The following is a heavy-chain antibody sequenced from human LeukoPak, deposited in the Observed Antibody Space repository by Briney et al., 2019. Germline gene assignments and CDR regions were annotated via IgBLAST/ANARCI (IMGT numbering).Heavy chain of an antibody. J-gene: IGHJ4*02. V-gene: IGHV4-34*01. CDR1: GGSFSGYY. Sequence: PSETLSLTCAVYGGSFSGYYWSWIRQPPGKGLEWIGEINHSGSTNYNPSLKSRVTISVDTSKNQFSLKLSSVTAADTAVYYCARGYYYGSGSLRYFDYWGQGTLVTVSS. D-gene: IGHD3-10*01. CDR2: INHSGST. CDR3: ARGYYYGSGSLRYFDY.